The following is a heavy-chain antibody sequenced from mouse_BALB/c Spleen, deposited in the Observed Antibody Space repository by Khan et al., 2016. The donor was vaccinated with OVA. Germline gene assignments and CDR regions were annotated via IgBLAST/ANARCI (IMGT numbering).Heavy chain of an antibody. Sequence: EVQLQESGGGLVQPGKSVKLSCVASGFTFSNYWMNWVRQSPEKGLEWVAEIRLKSNNYATHYAESVKGRFTISRDDSKSSVYLQMNNLRAEDTGIYYCARLAMDYWGQGTSVTVSS. CDR2: IRLKSNNYAT. V-gene: IGHV6-6*02. J-gene: IGHJ4*01. CDR1: GFTFSNYW. CDR3: ARLAMDY.